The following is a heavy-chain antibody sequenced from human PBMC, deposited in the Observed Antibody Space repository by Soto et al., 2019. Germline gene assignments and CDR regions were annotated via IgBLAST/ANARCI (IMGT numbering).Heavy chain of an antibody. Sequence: GWSLRLSCAASGFTFSNAWMSLVRQAPGKGLEWVGRIKSKTDGGTTDYAAPVKGRFTISRDDSKNTLYLQMNSRKTEDTAVYYCTTAETAMVYGYYYYSGMDVWGQGTTVTVS. J-gene: IGHJ6*01. CDR2: IKSKTDGGTT. CDR3: TTAETAMVYGYYYYSGMDV. D-gene: IGHD5-18*01. CDR1: GFTFSNAW. V-gene: IGHV3-15*01.